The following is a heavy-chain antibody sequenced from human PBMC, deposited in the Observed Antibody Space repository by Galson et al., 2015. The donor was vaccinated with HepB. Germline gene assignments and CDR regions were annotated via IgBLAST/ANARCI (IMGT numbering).Heavy chain of an antibody. CDR3: ARGGPWFGERTEYFQN. D-gene: IGHD3-10*01. CDR1: GFTFSSQS. V-gene: IGHV3-48*04. J-gene: IGHJ1*01. Sequence: SLRLSCAASGFTFSSQSMNWVRQAPGKGLEWISYISSSSSTIYYADSVKGRFIVSRDNARMSVFLQMNSLRGEDTAAYYCARGGPWFGERTEYFQNWGRGTLVTVSS. CDR2: ISSSSSTI.